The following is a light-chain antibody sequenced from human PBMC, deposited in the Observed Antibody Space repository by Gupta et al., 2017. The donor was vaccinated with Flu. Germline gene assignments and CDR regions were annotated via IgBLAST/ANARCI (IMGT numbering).Light chain of an antibody. J-gene: IGKJ1*01. CDR3: QHYNSISRT. CDR1: HSISSW. Sequence: GYRFTITCLASHSISSWLAWYQQKPGKAPKLLIYKASSLESGVPSRFSGSGSVTEFTLTSSSLQPDDFATDYVQHYNSISRTFGQETKVEIK. V-gene: IGKV1-5*03. CDR2: KAS.